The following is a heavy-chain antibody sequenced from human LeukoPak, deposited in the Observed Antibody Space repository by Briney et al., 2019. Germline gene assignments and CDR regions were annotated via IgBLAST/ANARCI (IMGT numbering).Heavy chain of an antibody. D-gene: IGHD5-12*01. Sequence: GGSLRLSCAASGFTFSSYGMHWVRQAPGKGLEWVGVIWYEGTNKYYADSVKGRFTISRDNSKSTLYLQMNSLRAEDTAMYYCTRGGNSGHDVTLGFDYWGQGTLVTVSS. V-gene: IGHV3-33*01. CDR2: IWYEGTNK. CDR1: GFTFSSYG. CDR3: TRGGNSGHDVTLGFDY. J-gene: IGHJ4*02.